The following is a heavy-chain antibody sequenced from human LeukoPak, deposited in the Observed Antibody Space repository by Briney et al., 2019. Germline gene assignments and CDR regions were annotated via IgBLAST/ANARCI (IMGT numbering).Heavy chain of an antibody. D-gene: IGHD3-22*01. V-gene: IGHV4-34*01. CDR1: GGSFSGYY. CDR3: ASAGSGYYQHHFDY. Sequence: PSETLSLTCAVYGGSFSGYYWSWIRQPPGKGLEWIGEINHSGSTNYNPSLKSRVTISVDTSKNQFSLKLSSVTAEDTAVYYCASAGSGYYQHHFDYWGQGTLVAVSS. CDR2: INHSGST. J-gene: IGHJ4*02.